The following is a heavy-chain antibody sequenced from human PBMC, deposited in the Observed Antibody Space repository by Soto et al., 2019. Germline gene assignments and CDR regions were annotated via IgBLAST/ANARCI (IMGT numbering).Heavy chain of an antibody. CDR3: AKTESFNGYYNAFDY. Sequence: GGSLRLSCAASGFSFGGYAVTWVRQAPGKGLEWVSAISGGGGSTYYADSVKGRFTISRDNSKNTVFLQMNSPRAGDTALYYCAKTESFNGYYNAFDYWGQGTRVTVSS. CDR1: GFSFGGYA. CDR2: ISGGGGST. D-gene: IGHD3-9*01. V-gene: IGHV3-23*01. J-gene: IGHJ4*02.